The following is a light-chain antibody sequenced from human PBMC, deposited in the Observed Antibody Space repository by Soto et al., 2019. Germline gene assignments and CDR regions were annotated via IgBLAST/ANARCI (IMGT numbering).Light chain of an antibody. CDR1: QSVSSSY. CDR3: QQYGSSPWIT. Sequence: EIVLTQSPGTLSSSPGERATLSCRASQSVSSSYLAWYQQKPGQAPRLLIYGASSRATGIPDRFSGSGSGTDFTLTISRLEPEDFAEYYCQQYGSSPWITFGPGTKVDI. CDR2: GAS. J-gene: IGKJ3*01. V-gene: IGKV3-20*01.